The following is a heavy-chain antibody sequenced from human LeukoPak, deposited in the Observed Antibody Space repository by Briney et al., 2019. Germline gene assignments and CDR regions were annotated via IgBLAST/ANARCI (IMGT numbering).Heavy chain of an antibody. Sequence: GASVKVSCKASGYTFTSYGISWVRQAPGQGLEWMGGIIPIFGTANYAQKFQGRVTMTRDTSTSTVYMELSRLRSDDTAVYYCARDRTIHRYYYYGMDVWGQGTTVTVSS. CDR2: IIPIFGTA. J-gene: IGHJ6*02. D-gene: IGHD5-18*01. CDR3: ARDRTIHRYYYYGMDV. V-gene: IGHV1-69*05. CDR1: GYTFTSYG.